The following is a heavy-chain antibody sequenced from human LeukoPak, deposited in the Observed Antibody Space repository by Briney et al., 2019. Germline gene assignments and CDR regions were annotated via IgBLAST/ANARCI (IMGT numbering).Heavy chain of an antibody. CDR1: GGSISSYY. J-gene: IGHJ4*02. D-gene: IGHD2-21*02. Sequence: SETLSLTCTVSGGSISSYYWSWIRQPPRKGLEWIGYIYYSGSTNYNPSLKSRVTISVDTSKNQFSLKLNSVTAADTAVYYCARSNYCGGDCYSWDSWGQGTPVTVSS. CDR3: ARSNYCGGDCYSWDS. V-gene: IGHV4-59*08. CDR2: IYYSGST.